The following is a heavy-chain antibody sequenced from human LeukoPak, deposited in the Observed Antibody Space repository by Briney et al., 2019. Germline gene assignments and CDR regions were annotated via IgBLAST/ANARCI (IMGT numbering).Heavy chain of an antibody. J-gene: IGHJ3*02. D-gene: IGHD2-15*01. V-gene: IGHV3-9*01. Sequence: GGSLRLSCAASGFTFDDYAMHWVRQAPGKGLEWVSGISWNSGSIGYADSVKGRFTISRDNAKNSLYLQMNSLRAEDTALYYCAKDKAADHPEVAATPQAFDIWGQGTMVTVSS. CDR1: GFTFDDYA. CDR3: AKDKAADHPEVAATPQAFDI. CDR2: ISWNSGSI.